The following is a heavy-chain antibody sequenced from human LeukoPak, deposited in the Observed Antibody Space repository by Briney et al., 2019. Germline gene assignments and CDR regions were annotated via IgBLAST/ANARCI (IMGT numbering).Heavy chain of an antibody. D-gene: IGHD2-2*01. J-gene: IGHJ4*02. V-gene: IGHV3-74*01. CDR2: INNDGSST. CDR1: GFTFSTYW. Sequence: GGSLRLSCAASGFTFSTYWMHWVRQAPGKGLVWVSRINNDGSSTIYADSVRGRFTISRDNAKNSLYLQMNSLRAEDTAVYYCARDLGRYCSSTSCYPWDYWGQATLVTVSS. CDR3: ARDLGRYCSSTSCYPWDY.